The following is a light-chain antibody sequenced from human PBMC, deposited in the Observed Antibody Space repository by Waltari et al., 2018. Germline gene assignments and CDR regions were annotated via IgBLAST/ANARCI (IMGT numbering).Light chain of an antibody. J-gene: IGKJ2*03. Sequence: DIQMTQSPSSLSASVGDRVTITCRASQAISNYLAWYQQKPGKVPKLLIYAASILQSGVPSRFSGTGSGTGFSLTISSLQPEDVATYYCQQYNSAPYSFGQGTKVEIK. V-gene: IGKV1-27*01. CDR3: QQYNSAPYS. CDR2: AAS. CDR1: QAISNY.